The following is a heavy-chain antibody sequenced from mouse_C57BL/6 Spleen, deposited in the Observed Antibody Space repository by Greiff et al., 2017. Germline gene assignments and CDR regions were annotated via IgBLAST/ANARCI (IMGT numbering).Heavy chain of an antibody. CDR1: GYTFTDYE. V-gene: IGHV1-15*01. Sequence: QVQLQQSGAELVRPGASVTLSCKASGYTFTDYEMHWVKQKPVHGLEWIGAIDPETGGTAYNQKFKGKAILTAAKSSSTAYMELRSLTSEDSAVYYCTPITTVVAPYYFDHWGQGTTRTVSS. D-gene: IGHD1-1*01. J-gene: IGHJ2*01. CDR2: IDPETGGT. CDR3: TPITTVVAPYYFDH.